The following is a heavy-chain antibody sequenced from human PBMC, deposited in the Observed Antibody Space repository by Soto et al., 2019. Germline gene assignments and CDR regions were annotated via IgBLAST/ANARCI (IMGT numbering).Heavy chain of an antibody. J-gene: IGHJ4*02. CDR2: IYHSGST. D-gene: IGHD3-22*01. CDR3: ARIVEYYYDSSGYSNYFDY. CDR1: GGSISSGGYS. Sequence: PSETLSLTCAVSGGSISSGGYSWSWIRQPPGKGLEWIGYIYHSGSTYYNPSLKSRVTISVDRSENQFSLKLSSVTAADTAVYYCARIVEYYYDSSGYSNYFDYWGQGTLVTVSS. V-gene: IGHV4-30-2*01.